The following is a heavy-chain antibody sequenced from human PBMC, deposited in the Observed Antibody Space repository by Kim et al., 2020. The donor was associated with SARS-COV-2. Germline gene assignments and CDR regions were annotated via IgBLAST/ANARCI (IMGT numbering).Heavy chain of an antibody. Sequence: GGSLRLSCAASGFTFSSYSMNWVRQAPGKGLEWVSYISSSSSTIYYADSVKGRFTISRDNAKNSLYLQMNSLRDEDTAVYYCARLRGEYNWNRGYYYYGMDVWGQGTTVTVSS. CDR2: ISSSSSTI. V-gene: IGHV3-48*02. CDR1: GFTFSSYS. CDR3: ARLRGEYNWNRGYYYYGMDV. J-gene: IGHJ6*02. D-gene: IGHD1-20*01.